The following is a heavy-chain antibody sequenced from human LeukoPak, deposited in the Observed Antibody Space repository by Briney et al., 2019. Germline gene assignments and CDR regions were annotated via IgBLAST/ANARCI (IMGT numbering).Heavy chain of an antibody. CDR2: TYYSSRWYN. Sequence: SQTLSLTCAISGYSVSSNSVAWNWIRQSPSRGLEWLGRTYYSSRWYNDYAVSVKSRITISPDTSKNQFSLQLNSVTPEDTAVYYCAREHGGFDYWGQGALVTVSS. J-gene: IGHJ4*02. V-gene: IGHV6-1*01. CDR3: AREHGGFDY. CDR1: GYSVSSNSVA.